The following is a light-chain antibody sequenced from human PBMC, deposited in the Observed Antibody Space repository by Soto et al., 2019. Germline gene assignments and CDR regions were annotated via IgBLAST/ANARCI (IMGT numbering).Light chain of an antibody. Sequence: QSALTQPASVSGSPGQSITISCTGSSSDVGSCNCVSWFQQHPGKAPKLLIYEVHNRPSGVSNHFSGSKSGSTASLTISGLQAEDEADYYCSSYTTTSTFVFGTGTKLTVL. CDR3: SSYTTTSTFV. CDR1: SSDVGSCNC. J-gene: IGLJ1*01. CDR2: EVH. V-gene: IGLV2-14*01.